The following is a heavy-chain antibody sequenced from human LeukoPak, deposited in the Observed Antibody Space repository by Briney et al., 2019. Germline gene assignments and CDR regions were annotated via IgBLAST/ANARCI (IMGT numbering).Heavy chain of an antibody. CDR2: ISCSSSYI. Sequence: GGSLRLSCAASGFTFSSYSMNWVRQAPGKGLEWVSSISCSSSYIYYADSVKGRFTISRDNAKNSLYLQMNSLRAEDTAVYYCARSSITGATSFDYWGQGTLATASS. V-gene: IGHV3-21*01. CDR3: ARSSITGATSFDY. D-gene: IGHD1-20*01. CDR1: GFTFSSYS. J-gene: IGHJ4*02.